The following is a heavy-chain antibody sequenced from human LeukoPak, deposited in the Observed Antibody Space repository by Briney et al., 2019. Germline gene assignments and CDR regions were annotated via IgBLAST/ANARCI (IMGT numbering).Heavy chain of an antibody. J-gene: IGHJ4*02. CDR3: ARQRGYSYGYFDY. CDR2: IYHSGSS. V-gene: IGHV4-39*01. CDR1: GGSISSIGYY. D-gene: IGHD5-18*01. Sequence: SETLSLTCTVSGGSISSIGYYWGWIRQPPGKGLEWIGSIYHSGSSYYNPSLKSRVTISVDTSKNQFSLKLSSVTAADTAVYYCARQRGYSYGYFDYWGQGTLVTVSS.